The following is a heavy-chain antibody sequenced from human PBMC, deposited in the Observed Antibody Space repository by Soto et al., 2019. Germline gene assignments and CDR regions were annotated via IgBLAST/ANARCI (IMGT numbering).Heavy chain of an antibody. Sequence: QVQLVQSGAEVKKPGSSVKVSCKASGGTFSSYTISWVRQAPGQGLEWMGRIIPILGIANYAQKFQGRVTITADKSTSTSYMELSSLRSEDTAVYYCARCAGISPVASSWYFDLWGRGTLVTVSS. V-gene: IGHV1-69*02. CDR2: IIPILGIA. D-gene: IGHD2-15*01. CDR3: ARCAGISPVASSWYFDL. J-gene: IGHJ2*01. CDR1: GGTFSSYT.